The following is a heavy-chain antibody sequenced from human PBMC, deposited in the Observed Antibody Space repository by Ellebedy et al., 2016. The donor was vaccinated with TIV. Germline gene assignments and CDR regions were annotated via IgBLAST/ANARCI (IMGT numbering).Heavy chain of an antibody. J-gene: IGHJ4*02. CDR3: AKDPDYYDSSGYPYYFDY. CDR1: GFTFSSYS. V-gene: IGHV3-21*01. CDR2: ISSSSSYI. Sequence: GESLKISXAASGFTFSSYSMNWVRQAPGKGLEWVSSISSSSSYIYYADSVKGRFTISRDNSKNTLYLQMNSLRAEDTAVYYCAKDPDYYDSSGYPYYFDYWGQGTLVTVSS. D-gene: IGHD3-22*01.